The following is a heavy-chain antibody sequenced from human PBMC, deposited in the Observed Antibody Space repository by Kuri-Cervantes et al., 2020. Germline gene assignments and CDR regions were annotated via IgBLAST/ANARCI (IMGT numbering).Heavy chain of an antibody. CDR1: GYTLTGYY. CDR3: GRDVHHAFYL. V-gene: IGHV1-2*02. CDR2: INPNSGDT. Sequence: ASVKVSCKAFGYTLTGYYLHWVRQAPGLGLEWTGWINPNSGDTNYAEKFQGRVTMTSDTSIGTAYMELSRLRSDDTAVYYCGRDVHHAFYLWGQGTMVTVSS. J-gene: IGHJ3*01.